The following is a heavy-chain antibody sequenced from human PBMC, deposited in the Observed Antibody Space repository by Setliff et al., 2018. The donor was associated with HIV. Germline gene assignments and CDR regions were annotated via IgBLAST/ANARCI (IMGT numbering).Heavy chain of an antibody. V-gene: IGHV2-5*01. CDR2: IFWNDDK. CDR1: GFSLTTTGVG. J-gene: IGHJ4*02. D-gene: IGHD3-10*01. CDR3: VLREGFGGDY. Sequence: SGPTLVNPTQTLTLTCTFSGFSLTTTGVGVGWIRQPPGEALEWLALIFWNDDKRLSPSLRSRISITKDTSKNQVVLTMTNMDPVDTATYYCVLREGFGGDYWGQGTLVTVSS.